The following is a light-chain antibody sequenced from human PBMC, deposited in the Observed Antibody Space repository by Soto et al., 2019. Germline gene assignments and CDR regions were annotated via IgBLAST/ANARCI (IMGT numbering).Light chain of an antibody. V-gene: IGKV3-20*01. Sequence: EIVLTQSPGTLSLSPGERATLSCRASQSISGTYLAWYQQKPGRAPRILIYGASNRATGIPDRFSGSGSGTDFTLTISRLEPEDFAVYYCQHYGISPPWTFGQGTKVKIK. CDR2: GAS. CDR3: QHYGISPPWT. J-gene: IGKJ1*01. CDR1: QSISGTY.